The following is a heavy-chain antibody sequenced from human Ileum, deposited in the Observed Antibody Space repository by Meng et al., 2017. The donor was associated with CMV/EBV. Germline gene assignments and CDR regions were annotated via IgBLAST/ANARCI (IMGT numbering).Heavy chain of an antibody. CDR1: GNSVSSINW. Sequence: TGAVSGNSVSSINWWRWVRQPPGKGLEWSGEIHHTGSTSYNPSIKSRVTLSVDKSKNQFSLKMSSVTAADTAVYYCARAGNHRVGDYWGQGTLVTVSS. D-gene: IGHD1-14*01. CDR2: IHHTGST. CDR3: ARAGNHRVGDY. J-gene: IGHJ4*02. V-gene: IGHV4-4*02.